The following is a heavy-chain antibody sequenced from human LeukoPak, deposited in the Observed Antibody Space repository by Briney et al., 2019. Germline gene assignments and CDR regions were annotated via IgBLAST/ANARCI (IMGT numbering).Heavy chain of an antibody. CDR2: FDPEDGET. CDR3: ATGIAAVTTDFDY. V-gene: IGHV1-24*01. D-gene: IGHD6-13*01. J-gene: IGHJ4*02. Sequence: GASVKVSCKVSGYTLTELSMHWVRQAPGKGLEWMGGFDPEDGETIYAQKFQGRVTMTEDTSTDTAYMELSSLRSEDTALYYCATGIAAVTTDFDYWGQGTLVTVSS. CDR1: GYTLTELS.